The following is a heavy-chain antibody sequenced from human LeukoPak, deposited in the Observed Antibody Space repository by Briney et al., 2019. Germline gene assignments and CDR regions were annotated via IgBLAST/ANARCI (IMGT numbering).Heavy chain of an antibody. J-gene: IGHJ4*02. CDR3: VKDQIGAYSSGWYEK. Sequence: GGSLRLSCAASGFTFSSYAMTWVRQAPGKGLEWVSTISGSGGSTYYADSVKGRITISRDNSKKPLFLQMNSLKAEDTAVYYCVKDQIGAYSSGWYEKWGQGTLVTVSS. CDR1: GFTFSSYA. CDR2: ISGSGGST. D-gene: IGHD6-19*01. V-gene: IGHV3-23*01.